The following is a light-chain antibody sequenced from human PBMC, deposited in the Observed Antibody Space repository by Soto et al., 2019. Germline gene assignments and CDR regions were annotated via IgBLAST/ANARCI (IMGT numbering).Light chain of an antibody. CDR1: QSVSSN. CDR2: GAS. J-gene: IGKJ2*01. Sequence: EIVTTQSPATLSVSPGERATLSCRASQSVSSNLVWYQQKPGQAPRLLIYGASTRATGIPARFSGSGSGTEFTLTISSLQSEDFAVYYCQQYNNWPPGTFGQGTKLEIK. CDR3: QQYNNWPPGT. V-gene: IGKV3-15*01.